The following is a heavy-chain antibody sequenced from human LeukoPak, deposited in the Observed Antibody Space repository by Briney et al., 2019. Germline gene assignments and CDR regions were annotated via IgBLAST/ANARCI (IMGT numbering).Heavy chain of an antibody. J-gene: IGHJ4*02. V-gene: IGHV3-23*01. CDR1: GFTFSTYA. CDR2: ISGSGGST. CDR3: AKVYDSSGYYYPVDY. D-gene: IGHD3-22*01. Sequence: GGSLRLSCVASGFTFSTYAMSWVRQAPGKGLEWVSGISGSGGSTYYADSVKGRFTISRDNSKNTLYLQMNSLRAEDTAVYYCAKVYDSSGYYYPVDYWGQGTLVTVSS.